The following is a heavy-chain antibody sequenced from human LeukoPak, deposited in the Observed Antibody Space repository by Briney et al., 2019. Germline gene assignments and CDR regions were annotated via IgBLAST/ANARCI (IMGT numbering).Heavy chain of an antibody. CDR1: GYTFTGYY. Sequence: ASVKVSCTASGYTFTGYYMHWVRQAPGQGLEWMGWINPNSGGTNYAQKFQGWVIMTRDTSISTAYMEQSRLRSDDTAVYYCARSLYSSSWYGSLRSLDYWGQGTLVTVSS. CDR3: ARSLYSSSWYGSLRSLDY. V-gene: IGHV1-2*04. D-gene: IGHD6-13*01. CDR2: INPNSGGT. J-gene: IGHJ4*02.